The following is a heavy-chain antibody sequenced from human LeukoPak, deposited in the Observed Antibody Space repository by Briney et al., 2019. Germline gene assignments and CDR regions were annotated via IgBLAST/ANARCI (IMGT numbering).Heavy chain of an antibody. CDR2: ISGSGDNT. CDR3: ARDLLVGGSGYHY. Sequence: PGGSLRLSCAASGFTFSSYAMNWVRQAPGKGLEWISSISGSGDNTYYADSVKGRFTISRDNSKNTLYLQMNSLRAEDTAVYYCARDLLVGGSGYHYWGQGTLVTVSS. CDR1: GFTFSSYA. V-gene: IGHV3-23*01. D-gene: IGHD3-22*01. J-gene: IGHJ4*02.